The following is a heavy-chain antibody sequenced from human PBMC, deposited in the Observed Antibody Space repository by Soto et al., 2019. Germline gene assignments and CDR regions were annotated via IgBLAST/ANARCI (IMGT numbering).Heavy chain of an antibody. J-gene: IGHJ4*02. D-gene: IGHD6-6*01. CDR3: AKGSASSRPYFFDC. V-gene: IGHV3-23*01. Sequence: PGGSLRLSCAVSGFTFTNFVMSWVRQAPGKGLEWVSAITGSSGDTYYADSVKGWFTISRDNSENTLHLQMDSLRAEDMAIYYCAKGSASSRPYFFDCWGQGALVTVSS. CDR1: GFTFTNFV. CDR2: ITGSSGDT.